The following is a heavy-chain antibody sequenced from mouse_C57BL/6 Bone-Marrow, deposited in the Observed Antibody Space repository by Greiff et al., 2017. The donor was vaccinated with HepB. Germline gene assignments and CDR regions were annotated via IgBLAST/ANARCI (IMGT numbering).Heavy chain of an antibody. CDR1: GYAFSSSW. J-gene: IGHJ1*03. CDR2: IYPGDGDT. CDR3: ARKIYYYGSSYRYFDV. V-gene: IGHV1-82*01. D-gene: IGHD1-1*01. Sequence: QVQLQQSGPELVKPGASVKISCKASGYAFSSSWMNWVKQRPGKGLEWIGRIYPGDGDTNYNGKFKGKATLTADKSSSTAYMQLSSLTSEDSAVYFCARKIYYYGSSYRYFDVWGTGTTVTVSS.